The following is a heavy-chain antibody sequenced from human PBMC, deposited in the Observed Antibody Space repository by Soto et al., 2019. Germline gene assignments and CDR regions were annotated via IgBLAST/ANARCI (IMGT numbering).Heavy chain of an antibody. J-gene: IGHJ4*02. CDR2: IYYSGST. Sequence: SETLSLTCTVSGGSISGTYYWSWIRQHPGKGLEWIGYIYYSGSTYYNPSLKSRLTVSIDTSKNQFSLKLSSVTAADTAVYYCARGGEVTGTLAFDYWGQGTLVTVSS. CDR1: GGSISGTYY. CDR3: ARGGEVTGTLAFDY. V-gene: IGHV4-31*03. D-gene: IGHD1-7*01.